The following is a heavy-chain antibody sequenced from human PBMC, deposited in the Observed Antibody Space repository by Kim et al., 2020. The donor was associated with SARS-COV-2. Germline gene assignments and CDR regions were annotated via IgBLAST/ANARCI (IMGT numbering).Heavy chain of an antibody. D-gene: IGHD6-19*01. Sequence: GGSLRLSCAASGFTFSSYAMSWVRQAPGKGLEWVSAISGSGGSTYYADSVKGRFTISRDNSKNTLYLQMNSLRAEDTAVYYCATTLGIAVAGKRGWFDPLGQGTLVTVSS. J-gene: IGHJ5*02. CDR2: ISGSGGST. V-gene: IGHV3-23*01. CDR1: GFTFSSYA. CDR3: ATTLGIAVAGKRGWFDP.